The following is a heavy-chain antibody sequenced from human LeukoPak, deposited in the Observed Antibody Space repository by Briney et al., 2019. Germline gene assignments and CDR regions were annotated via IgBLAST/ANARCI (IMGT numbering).Heavy chain of an antibody. Sequence: ASVKVSCKXSGYTFTSYYMHWVRQAPGQGLEWMGIINPSGGSTSYSQKFQGRVTMTRDTSTSTVYMELSSLRSEDTAVYYCATHPSTSYRYNWFDPWGQGTLVTVSS. CDR3: ATHPSTSYRYNWFDP. CDR2: INPSGGST. D-gene: IGHD1-26*01. V-gene: IGHV1-46*03. CDR1: GYTFTSYY. J-gene: IGHJ5*02.